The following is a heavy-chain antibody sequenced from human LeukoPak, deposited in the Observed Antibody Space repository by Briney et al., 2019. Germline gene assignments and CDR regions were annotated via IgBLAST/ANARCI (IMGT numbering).Heavy chain of an antibody. V-gene: IGHV5-51*01. J-gene: IGHJ3*02. CDR2: IYPGDSDT. Sequence: GESLKISCKGSGYNFTTYRIGWVRQMPGKGLEWMGIIYPGDSDTRYSPSFQGQVTISADKSINTAYLQWTSLKASDTAMYYCARSLAAATDALDIWGQGTMVTVSS. D-gene: IGHD6-13*01. CDR1: GYNFTTYR. CDR3: ARSLAAATDALDI.